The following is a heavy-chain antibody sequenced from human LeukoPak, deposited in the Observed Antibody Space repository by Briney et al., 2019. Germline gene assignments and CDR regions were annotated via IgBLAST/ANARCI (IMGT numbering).Heavy chain of an antibody. V-gene: IGHV3-23*01. CDR2: ISGGGGST. D-gene: IGHD1-1*01. CDR1: GFTFSSYA. Sequence: HPGGSLRLSCAASGFTFSSYAMSWVRQAPGKGLEWVSAISGGGGSTYYADSVKGRFTISRDNSKNTLYLQMNSLRAEDTAVYYCARGPTGYWYFDLWGRGTLVTVSS. CDR3: ARGPTGYWYFDL. J-gene: IGHJ2*01.